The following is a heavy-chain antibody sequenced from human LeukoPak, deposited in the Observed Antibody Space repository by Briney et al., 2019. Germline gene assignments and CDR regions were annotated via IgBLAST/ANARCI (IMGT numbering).Heavy chain of an antibody. CDR3: ARASGSYWWFDS. V-gene: IGHV1-2*02. CDR1: GYTFTGYY. J-gene: IGHJ5*01. Sequence: ASVKVSCKASGYTFTGYYLHWVRQAPGQGLGRMGCVNRNSGDTNYAQKFQGSVTMTRDTSTSTVYMELSRLRSDDTAVYYCARASGSYWWFDSWGQGTLVTVSS. CDR2: VNRNSGDT. D-gene: IGHD1-26*01.